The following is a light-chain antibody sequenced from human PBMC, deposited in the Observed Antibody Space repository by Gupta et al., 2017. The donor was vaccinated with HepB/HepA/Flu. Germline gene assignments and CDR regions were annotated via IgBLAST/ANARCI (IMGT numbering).Light chain of an antibody. CDR1: QSVSSY. CDR2: DAS. J-gene: IGKJ3*01. V-gene: IGKV3-11*01. CDR3: QQRSNWPLFT. Sequence: EIVLTQSPATLSLSPGERATLSCRARQSVSSYLAWYQQKPGQAPRLLIYDASNRATGIPARFSGSGYGTDFTLTISSREPEDFAVYYCQQRSNWPLFTFGHGTKVDIK.